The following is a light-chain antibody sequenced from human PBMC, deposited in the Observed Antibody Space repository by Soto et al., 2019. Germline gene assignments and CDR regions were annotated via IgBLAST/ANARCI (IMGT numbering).Light chain of an antibody. Sequence: DIQMAQSPSSLSASVGDRVTITCRASQSIANYLNWYQQKPGTAPKXLIFAASSLQSGVPSRLSGSGSGTDGTITISSLQTEDGETYDCQQSFRPPLTFGGGTKVDIK. CDR3: QQSFRPPLT. CDR1: QSIANY. V-gene: IGKV1-39*01. CDR2: AAS. J-gene: IGKJ4*01.